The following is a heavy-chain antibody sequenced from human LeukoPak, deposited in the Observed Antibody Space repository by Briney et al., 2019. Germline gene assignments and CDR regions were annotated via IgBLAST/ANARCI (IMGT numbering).Heavy chain of an antibody. CDR3: ARRGNYNWFDP. Sequence: SETLSLTCTVSGGSISSYYWSWIRQPPGKGLEWIGYIYYSGSTNYNPSLKSRVTILVDTSKNQFSLKLSSVTAADTAVYYCARRGNYNWFDPWGQGTLVTVSS. D-gene: IGHD5-24*01. CDR1: GGSISSYY. J-gene: IGHJ5*02. V-gene: IGHV4-59*08. CDR2: IYYSGST.